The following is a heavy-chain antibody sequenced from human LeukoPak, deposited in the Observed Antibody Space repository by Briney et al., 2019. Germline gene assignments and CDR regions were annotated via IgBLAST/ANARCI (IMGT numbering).Heavy chain of an antibody. CDR1: GYTFTSYG. D-gene: IGHD6-19*01. Sequence: ASVKVSCKASGYTFTSYGISWVRQAPGQGLEWMGWISAYNGNTNYAQKLQGRATMTTDTSTSTAYMELRSLRSDDTAVYYCARDSDLGWAVAVTAPFDYWGQGTLVTVSS. V-gene: IGHV1-18*01. CDR3: ARDSDLGWAVAVTAPFDY. CDR2: ISAYNGNT. J-gene: IGHJ4*02.